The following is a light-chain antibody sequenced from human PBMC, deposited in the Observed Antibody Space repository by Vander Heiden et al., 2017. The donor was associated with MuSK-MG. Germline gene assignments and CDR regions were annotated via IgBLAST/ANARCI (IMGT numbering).Light chain of an antibody. CDR1: QSVNNY. V-gene: IGKV3-11*01. CDR3: QQRSNWSYT. CDR2: DAS. J-gene: IGKJ2*01. Sequence: EIVLTQSPATLSLSPGERATLTCRASQSVNNYLAWYQQKPGQAPSLLIYDASTRATGIPAMFSGSASWTDFPLTISSLEPEDFAVYYCQQRSNWSYTFGQGTQLEIK.